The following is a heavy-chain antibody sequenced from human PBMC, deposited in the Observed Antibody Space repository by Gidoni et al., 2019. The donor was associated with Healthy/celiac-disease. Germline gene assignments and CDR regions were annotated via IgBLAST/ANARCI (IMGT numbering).Heavy chain of an antibody. CDR3: AKVLGLDIAARVPPEYYFDY. D-gene: IGHD6-6*01. CDR2: ISGSGGST. V-gene: IGHV3-23*01. Sequence: EVQLLESGGGLVQHGGSLRLSGADSGFTFSSYDMSWVRQAPGKGLEWVSAISGSGGSTYYADSVKGRFTISRDNSKNTLYLQMNSLRAEDTAVYYCAKVLGLDIAARVPPEYYFDYWGQGTLVTVSS. J-gene: IGHJ4*02. CDR1: GFTFSSYD.